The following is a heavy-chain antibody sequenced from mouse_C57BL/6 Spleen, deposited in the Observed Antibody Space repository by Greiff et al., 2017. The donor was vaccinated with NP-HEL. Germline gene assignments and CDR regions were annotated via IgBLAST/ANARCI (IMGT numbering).Heavy chain of an antibody. CDR2: ISSGGSYT. CDR1: GFTFSSYG. CDR3: ASCLLSEGYFDY. Sequence: EVKLMESGGDLVKPGGSLKLSCAASGFTFSSYGMSWVRQTPDKRLEWVATISSGGSYTYYPDSVKGRFTISRDNAKNTLYLQMSSLKSEDTAMYYCASCLLSEGYFDYWGQGTTLTVSS. V-gene: IGHV5-6*01. J-gene: IGHJ2*01. D-gene: IGHD6-1*01.